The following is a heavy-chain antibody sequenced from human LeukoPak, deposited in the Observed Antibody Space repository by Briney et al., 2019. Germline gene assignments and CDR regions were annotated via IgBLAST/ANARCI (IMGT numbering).Heavy chain of an antibody. CDR3: AKDRATMIGVVRTTPRGQLDN. D-gene: IGHD3-22*01. CDR2: KSYDGRNK. J-gene: IGHJ4*02. CDR1: GFTFSSYA. V-gene: IGHV3-30*04. Sequence: GGSLRLSCAASGFTFSSYAMHWVRQAPGKGLEWVAVKSYDGRNKYYTDSVKGRFPISRDNSKNTLHLQMNSLRPEDTAVYYCAKDRATMIGVVRTTPRGQLDNWGQGTLVTVSS.